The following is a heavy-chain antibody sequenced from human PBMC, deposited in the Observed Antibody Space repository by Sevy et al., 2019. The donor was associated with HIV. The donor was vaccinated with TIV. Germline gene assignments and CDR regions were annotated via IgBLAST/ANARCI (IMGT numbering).Heavy chain of an antibody. CDR1: GYTFTSYY. D-gene: IGHD3-3*01. CDR2: INPSGGST. Sequence: ASVKVSCKASGYTFTSYYMHWVRQAPGQGLEWMGIINPSGGSTSYAQKFQGRVTMTRDTSTSTVYMELSSLGSEDTAVYYCARSYYDFWSGYYKEQTPLYGMDVWGQGTTVTVSS. CDR3: ARSYYDFWSGYYKEQTPLYGMDV. V-gene: IGHV1-46*01. J-gene: IGHJ6*02.